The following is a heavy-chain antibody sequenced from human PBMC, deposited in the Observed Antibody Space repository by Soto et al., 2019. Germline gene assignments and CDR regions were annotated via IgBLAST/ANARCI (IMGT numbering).Heavy chain of an antibody. CDR1: GYTFTSYG. D-gene: IGHD4-17*01. J-gene: IGHJ4*02. CDR2: INAGSGHT. V-gene: IGHV1-3*01. CDR3: ARERGSTATFDY. Sequence: ASVKVSCKASGYTFTSYGISWVRQAPGQRLEWMGWINAGSGHTTYSQKFQGRVTITTDTSATTAYMELSSLTAEDTAVYYCARERGSTATFDYWGQGALVTASS.